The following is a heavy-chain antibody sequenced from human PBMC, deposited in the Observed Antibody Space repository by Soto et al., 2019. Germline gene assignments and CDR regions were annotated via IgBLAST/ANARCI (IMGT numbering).Heavy chain of an antibody. V-gene: IGHV3-11*06. CDR3: VRGGGGGLFDP. Sequence: PGGSLRLSCAGSGFTFGDSYMSWIRQAPGKGLEWLSYISPGSRYPAYADPVKGRFTISRDNAKRSLYLQMMSLTAEDTAIYYCVRGGGGGLFDPWGQGTTVTVSS. J-gene: IGHJ5*02. CDR1: GFTFGDSY. CDR2: ISPGSRYP. D-gene: IGHD2-15*01.